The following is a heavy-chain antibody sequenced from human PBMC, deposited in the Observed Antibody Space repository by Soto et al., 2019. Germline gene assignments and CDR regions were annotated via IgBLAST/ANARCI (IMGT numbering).Heavy chain of an antibody. CDR3: ARGGSYGSGSANFDY. CDR2: MYHSGNT. V-gene: IGHV4-30-2*01. Sequence: PSETLSLTCAVSGGSISSGGHSCSWIRQPPGKGLEWIAYMYHSGNTYYNPSLKSRVTISIDRPKNQFSLKLSSVTAADTAVYYCARGGSYGSGSANFDYWGQGTLVTAPQ. D-gene: IGHD3-10*01. J-gene: IGHJ4*02. CDR1: GGSISSGGHS.